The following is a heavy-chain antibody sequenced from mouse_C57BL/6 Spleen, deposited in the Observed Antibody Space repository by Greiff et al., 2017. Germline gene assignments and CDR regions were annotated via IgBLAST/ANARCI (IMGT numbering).Heavy chain of an antibody. D-gene: IGHD2-4*01. V-gene: IGHV1-9*01. CDR1: GFTFTGYC. CDR2: ILPGSGST. J-gene: IGHJ2*01. CDR3: AKRGNYDGNYFDY. Sequence: VNLVESGAELMKPGASVKFSCTATGFTFTGYCIEWVKQRPGHGLEWIGEILPGSGSTNYNAKFKGKATFTADTSSNTAYMQLSSLTTEDSAVYSCAKRGNYDGNYFDYWGQGTTLTVSS.